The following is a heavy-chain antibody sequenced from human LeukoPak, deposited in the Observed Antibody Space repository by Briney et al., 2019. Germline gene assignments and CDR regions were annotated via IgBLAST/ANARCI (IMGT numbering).Heavy chain of an antibody. V-gene: IGHV3-21*01. CDR1: GFTVSSNY. CDR3: ARDLRL. Sequence: GGSLRLSCAASGFTVSSNYMSWVRQAPGKGLEWVSSITSSSNYIYYASSVRGRFTISRDNAKNSLYLQMNGLRAEDTAVYYCARDLRLWGQGTLVTVSS. CDR2: ITSSSNYI. J-gene: IGHJ4*02.